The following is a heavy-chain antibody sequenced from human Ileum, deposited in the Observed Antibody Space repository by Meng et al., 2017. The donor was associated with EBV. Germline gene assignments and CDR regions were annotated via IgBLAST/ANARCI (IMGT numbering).Heavy chain of an antibody. CDR2: LIPVLNKA. Sequence: QVQLVQSGAEVKKXXXXXKXXCKTSGGSFSTYTFSWVRQAPGQGLEWMGGLIPVLNKAKSAPRFQDRVTFTADETTTTAYMELSSLTFEDTAVYFCARGRGNQPLFDFWGQGTLVTVSS. J-gene: IGHJ4*02. D-gene: IGHD2/OR15-2a*01. CDR1: GGSFSTYT. CDR3: ARGRGNQPLFDF. V-gene: IGHV1-69*16.